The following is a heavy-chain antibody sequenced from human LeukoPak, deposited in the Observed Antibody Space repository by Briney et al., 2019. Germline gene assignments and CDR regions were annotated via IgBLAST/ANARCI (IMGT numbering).Heavy chain of an antibody. V-gene: IGHV1-69*13. CDR3: ASGYSTSWGLEAILDY. J-gene: IGHJ4*02. D-gene: IGHD6-13*01. Sequence: SVKVSCKASGGTFSSYAISWVRQAPGQGLEWIGGIIPIFGTANYAQKFQGRVTTTAEESTSTAYMELSSLRAEDTAVSYCASGYSTSWGLEAILDYWGQGTLVTVSS. CDR1: GGTFSSYA. CDR2: IIPIFGTA.